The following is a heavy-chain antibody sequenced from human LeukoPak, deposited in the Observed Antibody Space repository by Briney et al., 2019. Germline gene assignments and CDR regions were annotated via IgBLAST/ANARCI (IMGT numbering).Heavy chain of an antibody. Sequence: SETLSLTCTVSGGSISSSSYYWGWIRQPPGKGLEWIGSIYYSGSTNYNPSLKSRVTISVDTSKGQFSLKLTSVTAADTAVYYCAAYYYGSGSSPGFFDPWGHGTLVTVSS. CDR3: AAYYYGSGSSPGFFDP. D-gene: IGHD3-10*01. CDR1: GGSISSSSYY. V-gene: IGHV4-39*01. J-gene: IGHJ5*02. CDR2: IYYSGST.